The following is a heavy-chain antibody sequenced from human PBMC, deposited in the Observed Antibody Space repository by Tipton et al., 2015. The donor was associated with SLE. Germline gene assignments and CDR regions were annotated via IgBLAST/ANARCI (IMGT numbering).Heavy chain of an antibody. CDR2: IYYSGST. CDR1: GGSISSGGYY. Sequence: TLSLTCTVSGGSISSGGYYWSWIRQHPGKGLEWFGYIYYSGSTYYNPSLKSRVTISVDTSKNQFSLKLSSVTAADTAVYYCAREGPLRPSAAGNLDYWGQGTLVTVSS. J-gene: IGHJ4*02. D-gene: IGHD6-13*01. CDR3: AREGPLRPSAAGNLDY. V-gene: IGHV4-31*03.